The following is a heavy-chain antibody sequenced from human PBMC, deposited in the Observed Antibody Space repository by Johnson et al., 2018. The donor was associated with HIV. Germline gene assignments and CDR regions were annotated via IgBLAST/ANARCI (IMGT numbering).Heavy chain of an antibody. D-gene: IGHD3-22*01. Sequence: VQLVESGGGVVQPGRSLRPSCAASGFTFSSYAMHWVRQAPGKGLEWVAVISYDGSNKYYADSVKGRFTISRDNSKNTLYLQMNSLRAEDTAVYYCARDSDSLYAFDIWGQGTMVTVSS. CDR3: ARDSDSLYAFDI. CDR1: GFTFSSYA. CDR2: ISYDGSNK. V-gene: IGHV3-30-3*01. J-gene: IGHJ3*02.